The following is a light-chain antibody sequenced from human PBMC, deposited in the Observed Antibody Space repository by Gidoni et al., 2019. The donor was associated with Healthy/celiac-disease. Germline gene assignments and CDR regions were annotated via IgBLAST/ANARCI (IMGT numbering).Light chain of an antibody. Sequence: EIVLTQSAATLSLSAGERTTLSCRASQSVSSYLAWYQQQPGQAPRLLIYDASNMATGITASISGSGSGTDVTLTISSLEPEDFAVYYCQQRSNWFKVTFGPGTKVDIK. V-gene: IGKV3-11*01. CDR1: QSVSSY. CDR2: DAS. J-gene: IGKJ3*01. CDR3: QQRSNWFKVT.